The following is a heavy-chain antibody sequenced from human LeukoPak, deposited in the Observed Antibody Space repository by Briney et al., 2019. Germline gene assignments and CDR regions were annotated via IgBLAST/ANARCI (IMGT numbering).Heavy chain of an antibody. D-gene: IGHD3-9*01. Sequence: GGSLRLSCAASGFTFRSYGMHWVRQAPGKGLEWVAFTRYDGNNKYYADSVKGRFTISRDNSKNTLYLQMNSLRAEDTAVYYCAKMLNYDILTGYYGAIRDAFDIWGQGTMVTVSS. CDR3: AKMLNYDILTGYYGAIRDAFDI. J-gene: IGHJ3*02. CDR2: TRYDGNNK. CDR1: GFTFRSYG. V-gene: IGHV3-30*02.